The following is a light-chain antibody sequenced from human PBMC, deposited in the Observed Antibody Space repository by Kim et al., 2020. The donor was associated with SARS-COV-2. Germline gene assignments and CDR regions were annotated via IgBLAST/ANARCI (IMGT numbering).Light chain of an antibody. V-gene: IGLV3-21*04. J-gene: IGLJ3*02. CDR3: QLWNSSSDLWV. Sequence: PGKTASITCWGHNIGSKSVHWYQQKAGQAPVLVIYYDDDRPSGIPERFSGSNSENTATLTISRVEAGDEADYYCQLWNSSSDLWVFGGGTQLTVL. CDR2: YDD. CDR1: NIGSKS.